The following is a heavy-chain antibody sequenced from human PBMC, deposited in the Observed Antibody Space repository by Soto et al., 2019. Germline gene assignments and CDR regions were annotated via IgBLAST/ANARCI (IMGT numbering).Heavy chain of an antibody. CDR3: ARDSDPYSSSSMGNDLYYYYGMDV. D-gene: IGHD6-6*01. CDR1: GGSISSGGYY. Sequence: SETLSLTCTVSGGSISSGGYYWSWIRQHPGKGLEWIGYIYYSGSTYYNPSLKSRVTISVDTSKNQFSLKLSSVTAADTAVYYCARDSDPYSSSSMGNDLYYYYGMDVWGQGTTVTVSS. V-gene: IGHV4-31*03. J-gene: IGHJ6*02. CDR2: IYYSGST.